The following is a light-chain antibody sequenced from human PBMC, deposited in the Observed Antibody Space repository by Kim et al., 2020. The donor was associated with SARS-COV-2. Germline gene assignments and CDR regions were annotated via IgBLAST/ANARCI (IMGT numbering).Light chain of an antibody. CDR1: SNDVGDYKF. V-gene: IGLV2-14*03. CDR2: DVT. Sequence: GQSITSSCTGTSNDVGDYKFVSWYQQHPGKAPKLIIYDVTNRPSGVSNRFSGSKSGNTASLTISGLQAEDEADYYCSSYTTSTTWLFGGGTQLTVL. CDR3: SSYTTSTTWL. J-gene: IGLJ2*01.